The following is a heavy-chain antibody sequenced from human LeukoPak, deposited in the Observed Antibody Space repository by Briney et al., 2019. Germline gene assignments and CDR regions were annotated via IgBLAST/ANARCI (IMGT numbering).Heavy chain of an antibody. CDR2: ISGSDPGT. Sequence: GGSLRLSCAASGFSFSTYAMSWVRQIPGKGLEWVSAISGSDPGTYYADSVKCRFTISRVNSKHTLYLQMNSLRAEDRAVYYRAKDFRKAGIQLRGGDALDIWGQGTMVTVSS. D-gene: IGHD5-18*01. J-gene: IGHJ3*02. CDR3: AKDFRKAGIQLRGGDALDI. V-gene: IGHV3-23*01. CDR1: GFSFSTYA.